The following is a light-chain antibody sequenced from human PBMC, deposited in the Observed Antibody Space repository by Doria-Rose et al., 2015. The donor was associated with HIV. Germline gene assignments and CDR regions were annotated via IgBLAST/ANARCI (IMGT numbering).Light chain of an antibody. CDR3: QQYGTSRGT. V-gene: IGKV3-20*01. J-gene: IGKJ5*01. Sequence: EIVMTQSPGTLSLSPVERATLSCRASQRVKSSYLAWYQQKPGQAPRLLIYDASTRATGIPDRFSGSASGTDFTLTISRLEPEDVAVYYCQQYGTSRGTFGQGTRLEIK. CDR1: QRVKSSY. CDR2: DAS.